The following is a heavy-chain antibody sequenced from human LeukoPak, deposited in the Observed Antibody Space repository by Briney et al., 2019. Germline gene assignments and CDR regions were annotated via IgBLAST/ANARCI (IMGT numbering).Heavy chain of an antibody. CDR3: ARRSASSGYYFDY. V-gene: IGHV1-18*04. Sequence: ASVKVTCKASGYTFTSYYMHWVRQAPGQGLEWMGWICAYNGNTNYAQKLQGRVTMTTDTSTSTAYMGLRSLRSDDTAVYYCARRSASSGYYFDYWGQGTLVTVSS. J-gene: IGHJ4*02. D-gene: IGHD3-22*01. CDR2: ICAYNGNT. CDR1: GYTFTSYY.